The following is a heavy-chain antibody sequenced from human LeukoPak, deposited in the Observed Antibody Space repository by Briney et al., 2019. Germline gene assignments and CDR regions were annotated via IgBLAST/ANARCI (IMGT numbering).Heavy chain of an antibody. CDR2: LNPNNGGT. J-gene: IGHJ4*02. V-gene: IGHV1-2*02. Sequence: ASVKVSCKASRYTFTDYYIHWVRQAPGQGLEWMGWLNPNNGGTKYPQKFQGRVTMTRDTSISTAYMEVSSLRSDDTAVYYCARDSLGDELRVGATYYFDYWGQGTLVTVSS. D-gene: IGHD1-26*01. CDR1: RYTFTDYY. CDR3: ARDSLGDELRVGATYYFDY.